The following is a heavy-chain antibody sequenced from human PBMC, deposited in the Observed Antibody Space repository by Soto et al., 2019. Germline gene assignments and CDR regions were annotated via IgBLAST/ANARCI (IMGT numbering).Heavy chain of an antibody. D-gene: IGHD5-18*01. Sequence: GASVKVSCKASGYTFTSYAMHWVRQAPGQRLEWMGWINAGNGNTKYSQKFQGRVTITRDTSASTAYMELSSLRSEDTAVYYCARRVLWIQMVQDAFDICGQGTMVTVSS. CDR2: INAGNGNT. V-gene: IGHV1-3*01. CDR3: ARRVLWIQMVQDAFDI. J-gene: IGHJ3*02. CDR1: GYTFTSYA.